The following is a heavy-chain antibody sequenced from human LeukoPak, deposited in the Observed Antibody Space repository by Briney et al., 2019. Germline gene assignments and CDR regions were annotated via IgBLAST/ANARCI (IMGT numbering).Heavy chain of an antibody. CDR3: ARHRRSSYSSGQAKKYNWFDP. V-gene: IGHV4-59*08. Sequence: SETLSLTCSVSRGSMTSYYWSWIRQPPGKGLEWIGCIYYSGGTNYNPSLKSRVTISVDTSKNQFSLKLSSVTAADTAVYYCARHRRSSYSSGQAKKYNWFDPWGQGTLVTVSS. J-gene: IGHJ5*02. CDR1: RGSMTSYY. CDR2: IYYSGGT. D-gene: IGHD6-19*01.